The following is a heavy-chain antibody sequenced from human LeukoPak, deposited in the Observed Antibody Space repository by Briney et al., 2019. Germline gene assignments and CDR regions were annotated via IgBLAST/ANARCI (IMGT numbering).Heavy chain of an antibody. D-gene: IGHD2-21*01. CDR1: GGSFSGYY. CDR2: INHSGST. V-gene: IGHV4-34*01. Sequence: SETLSLTCAVYGGSFSGYYWSWIRQPPGKGLEWIGEINHSGSTNYNPSLKSRVTISVDTSKNQFSLKLSSVTAADTAVYYCTRDRGYCDPYYFDYWGQGTLVTVSS. J-gene: IGHJ4*02. CDR3: TRDRGYCDPYYFDY.